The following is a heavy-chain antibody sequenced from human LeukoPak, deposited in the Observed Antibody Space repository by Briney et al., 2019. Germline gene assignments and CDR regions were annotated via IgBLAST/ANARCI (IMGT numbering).Heavy chain of an antibody. J-gene: IGHJ4*02. D-gene: IGHD3-10*01. V-gene: IGHV4-61*02. CDR2: VYTSGST. Sequence: SQTLSLTCTVSGGSISSPNYYWSWIRQPAGKGLEWIGRVYTSGSTNSHPSLRNRVTISLDTSKNQSTLELTSVTAADTAVYYCARGSAFEYWGQGTLVTVSS. CDR3: ARGSAFEY. CDR1: GGSISSPNYY.